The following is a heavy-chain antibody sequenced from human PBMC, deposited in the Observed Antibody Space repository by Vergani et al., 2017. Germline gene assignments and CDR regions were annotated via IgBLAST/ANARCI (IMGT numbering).Heavy chain of an antibody. V-gene: IGHV3-48*01. D-gene: IGHD2-15*01. CDR3: ATHLEGPYCSGGSCYRNAFDI. CDR2: ISSSSSTI. Sequence: VQLVESGGGVVQPGRSLRLSCAASGFTFSSYSMNWVRQAPGKGLEWVSYISSSSSTIYYADSVKGRFTISRDNAKNSLYLQMNSLRAEDTAVYYCATHLEGPYCSGGSCYRNAFDIWGQGTTVTVSS. CDR1: GFTFSSYS. J-gene: IGHJ3*02.